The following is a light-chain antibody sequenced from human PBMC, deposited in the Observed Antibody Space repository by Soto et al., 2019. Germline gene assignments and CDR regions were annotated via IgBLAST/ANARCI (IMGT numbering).Light chain of an antibody. CDR1: SSDIGGYNF. CDR2: DVI. J-gene: IGLJ2*01. Sequence: QSALTQPASVSGSPGQSITISCTGTSSDIGGYNFVSWYQQYPGNAPKLMFYDVINRPAGVSNRFSGSKSGTTASLTISGLQAEDEDDYYCSSFTSSSTLVFGGGTKLTVL. V-gene: IGLV2-14*01. CDR3: SSFTSSSTLV.